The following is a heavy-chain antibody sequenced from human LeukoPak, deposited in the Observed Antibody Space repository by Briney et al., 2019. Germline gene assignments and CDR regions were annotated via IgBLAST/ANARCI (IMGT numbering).Heavy chain of an antibody. CDR1: GFTVSSNY. CDR2: ITYSGAST. Sequence: GSLRLSCAASGFTVSSNYMSWVRQAPGKGLEWVSAITYSGASTYYADSVKGRFTISRDNSKNALYLQMNSLRAEDTAVYYCANRPGDPYYFDYWGQGTLVTVSS. D-gene: IGHD7-27*01. J-gene: IGHJ4*02. V-gene: IGHV3-23*01. CDR3: ANRPGDPYYFDY.